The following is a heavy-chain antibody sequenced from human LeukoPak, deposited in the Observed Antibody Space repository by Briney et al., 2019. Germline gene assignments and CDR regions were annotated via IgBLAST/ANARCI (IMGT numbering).Heavy chain of an antibody. CDR2: IYKDGKI. Sequence: GGSLRLSCAASGFTVSSTYMSWVRQAPGKGLEWVSVIYKDGKIEYIDSVKGRFTISRDTSKSTLYLQMNSLRVEDTAVYYWASRHCSGGDCYFAGADPFDHWGQGTLVTVSS. J-gene: IGHJ4*02. CDR3: ASRHCSGGDCYFAGADPFDH. D-gene: IGHD2-21*01. CDR1: GFTVSSTY. V-gene: IGHV3-53*01.